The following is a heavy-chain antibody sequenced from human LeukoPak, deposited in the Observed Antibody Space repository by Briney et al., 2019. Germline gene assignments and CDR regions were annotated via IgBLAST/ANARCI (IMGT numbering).Heavy chain of an antibody. Sequence: SETLSLTCAVYGGSFSGYYWGWVRQPPGKGLEWVGEINQDGNTYYNPSLKSRVTISVDTSKNQFSLKLISVTAADTAVYYCARGRGPAARSLSLWGRGTLVTVSS. CDR1: GGSFSGYY. CDR3: ARGRGPAARSLSL. D-gene: IGHD2-2*01. J-gene: IGHJ2*01. CDR2: INQDGNT. V-gene: IGHV4-34*01.